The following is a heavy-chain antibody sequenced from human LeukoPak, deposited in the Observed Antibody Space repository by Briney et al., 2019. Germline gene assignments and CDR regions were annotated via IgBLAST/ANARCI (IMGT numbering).Heavy chain of an antibody. Sequence: GASVTVSFKASGYTFTDYYMHWVRQAPGQGREWMGWINPNSGGTNYAQNFQGRVTMTRDTSIGTAYMELSRLRSDDTAVFYCARGIMITFGGVYFDYWGQGTLVTVSS. V-gene: IGHV1-2*02. D-gene: IGHD3-16*01. CDR1: GYTFTDYY. CDR3: ARGIMITFGGVYFDY. J-gene: IGHJ4*02. CDR2: INPNSGGT.